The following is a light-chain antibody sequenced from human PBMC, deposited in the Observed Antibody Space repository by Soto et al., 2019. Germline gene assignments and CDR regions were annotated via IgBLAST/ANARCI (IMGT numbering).Light chain of an antibody. J-gene: IGKJ1*01. CDR2: GVS. CDR3: QQYNSWPPT. Sequence: EIVMTQSPATLSVSPGERATLSCRASQSVRSNLAWYQQKPGQAPRLLIYGVSTRATGIPARFSGSGSGTEFTLTISSLQSEDFAVYWCQQYNSWPPTFGQGTKVDIK. CDR1: QSVRSN. V-gene: IGKV3-15*01.